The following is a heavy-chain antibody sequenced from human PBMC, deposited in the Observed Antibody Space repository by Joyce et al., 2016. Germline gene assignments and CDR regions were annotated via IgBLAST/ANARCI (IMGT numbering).Heavy chain of an antibody. Sequence: QVQLQESGPGLVKPSETMSLSCTVSGGSISSYYWSWIRQPPGKGLEWIWYIKHRGRTNYNPSLKSRVTISVDTSKNEFSLKMTSVTAADTAVYYCARGNDYDYWSGYEAHYFDYWGQGTLVTVSS. J-gene: IGHJ4*02. CDR3: ARGNDYDYWSGYEAHYFDY. V-gene: IGHV4-59*01. CDR2: IKHRGRT. CDR1: GGSISSYY. D-gene: IGHD3-3*01.